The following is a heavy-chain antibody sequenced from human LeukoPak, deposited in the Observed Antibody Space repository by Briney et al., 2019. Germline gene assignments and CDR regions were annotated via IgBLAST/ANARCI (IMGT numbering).Heavy chain of an antibody. D-gene: IGHD3-16*01. CDR2: IREDGSER. CDR3: ARKDLEAYWYFDL. Sequence: GGSLRLSCAASGFTFRRHWMNWVRQAPGKGLEWVANIREDGSERYYVDSVKGRFTISRDNAKNSLILHMDSLRVEDTALYYCARKDLEAYWYFDLWGRGTLVTVSS. J-gene: IGHJ2*01. CDR1: GFTFRRHW. V-gene: IGHV3-7*01.